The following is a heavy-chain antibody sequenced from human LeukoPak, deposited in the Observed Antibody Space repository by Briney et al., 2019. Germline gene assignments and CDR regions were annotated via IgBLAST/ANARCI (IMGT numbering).Heavy chain of an antibody. Sequence: PSETLSLTCAVYGGSFSGYYWSWIRQPPGKGLEWIGEINHSGSTNYNPSLKSRVTISVDTSKNQFSLKLSSVTAADTAVYYCARNPRTAAAGTRIRWFDPWGQGTLVTVSS. CDR2: INHSGST. D-gene: IGHD6-13*01. V-gene: IGHV4-34*01. J-gene: IGHJ5*02. CDR3: ARNPRTAAAGTRIRWFDP. CDR1: GGSFSGYY.